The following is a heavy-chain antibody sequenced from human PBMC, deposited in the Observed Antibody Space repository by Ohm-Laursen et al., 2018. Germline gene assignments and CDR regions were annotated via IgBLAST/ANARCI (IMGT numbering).Heavy chain of an antibody. Sequence: SDTLSLTCSVSGDSMSYYYWSWIRLSPGKGLEWIGYVYERGGTQYNPFLESRATISVDTSKNQFSLKLSSVTAADTAVYYCARGYYGRGDSWGQGTLVTVSS. D-gene: IGHD3-10*01. J-gene: IGHJ4*02. CDR1: GDSMSYYY. CDR3: ARGYYGRGDS. V-gene: IGHV4-59*12. CDR2: VYERGGT.